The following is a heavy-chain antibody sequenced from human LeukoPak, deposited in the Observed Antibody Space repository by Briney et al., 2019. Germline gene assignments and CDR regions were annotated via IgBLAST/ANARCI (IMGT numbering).Heavy chain of an antibody. CDR3: ARDYYDFWSGYYPPGNWFDP. J-gene: IGHJ5*02. V-gene: IGHV1-69*05. D-gene: IGHD3-3*01. CDR2: IIPIFGTA. Sequence: SVKVSCKASGGTFGSYAISWVRQAPGQGLEWMGRIIPIFGTANYAQKFQGRVTITTDESTSTAYMELSSLRSEDTAVYYCARDYYDFWSGYYPPGNWFDPWGQGTLVTVSS. CDR1: GGTFGSYA.